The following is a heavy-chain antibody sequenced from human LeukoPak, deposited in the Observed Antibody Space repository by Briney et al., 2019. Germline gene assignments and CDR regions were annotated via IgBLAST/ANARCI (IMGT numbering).Heavy chain of an antibody. CDR3: AREYLTGYYPVGLNWFDP. CDR2: IIPIFGTA. V-gene: IGHV1-69*01. Sequence: SVKVSCKASGDTFSSYVISWVRQAPGQGLEWMGGIIPIFGTANYAQTFQGRVTITADESTSTAYMELSSLRSEDTAVYYCAREYLTGYYPVGLNWFDPWGQGTLVTVSS. D-gene: IGHD3-9*01. J-gene: IGHJ5*02. CDR1: GDTFSSYV.